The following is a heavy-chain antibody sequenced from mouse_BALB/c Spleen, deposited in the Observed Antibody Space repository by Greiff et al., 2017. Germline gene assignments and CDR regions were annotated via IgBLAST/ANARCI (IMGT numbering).Heavy chain of an antibody. J-gene: IGHJ2*01. D-gene: IGHD2-2*01. CDR3: AREGLRRGYYFDY. CDR1: GFTFSSFG. Sequence: EVKVVESGGGLVQPGGSRKLSCAASGFTFSSFGMHWVRQAPEKGLEWVAYISSGSSTIYYADTVKGRFTISRDNPKNTLFLQMTSLRSEDTAMYYCAREGLRRGYYFDYWGQGTTLTVSS. V-gene: IGHV5-17*02. CDR2: ISSGSSTI.